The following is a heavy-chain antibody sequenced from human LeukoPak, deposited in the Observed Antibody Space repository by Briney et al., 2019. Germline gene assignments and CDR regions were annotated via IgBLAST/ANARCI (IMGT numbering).Heavy chain of an antibody. Sequence: SETLSLTCTVSGGSISGYYWSWIRQPPGKGLEWIGYIYYSGSTNYNPSLKSRVTISVDTSKNQFSLKLSSVTAADTAVYYCARDGLGYCSGGSCYRGYYYGMDVWGQGTTVTVSS. CDR3: ARDGLGYCSGGSCYRGYYYGMDV. CDR2: IYYSGST. D-gene: IGHD2-15*01. CDR1: GGSISGYY. J-gene: IGHJ6*02. V-gene: IGHV4-59*01.